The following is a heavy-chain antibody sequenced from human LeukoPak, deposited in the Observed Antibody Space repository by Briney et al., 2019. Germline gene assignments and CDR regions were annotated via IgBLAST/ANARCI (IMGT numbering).Heavy chain of an antibody. CDR2: IYYSGRT. Sequence: LRLSCAASGFTFSDYYMSWIRQAPGKGLEWIGNIYYSGRTNYNPSLKSRVTISVDTSKNHFSLKLSSVTAADTAVYYCASLGLRVYQNCFDPWGQGTLVTVSS. V-gene: IGHV4-34*01. CDR3: ASLGLRVYQNCFDP. J-gene: IGHJ5*02. D-gene: IGHD3-16*01. CDR1: GFTFSDYY.